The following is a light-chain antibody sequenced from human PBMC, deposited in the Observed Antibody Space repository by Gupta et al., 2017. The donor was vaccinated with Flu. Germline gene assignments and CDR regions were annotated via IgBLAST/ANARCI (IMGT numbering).Light chain of an antibody. V-gene: IGLV2-14*01. CDR2: QVS. Sequence: QSALTQPASVSGSPGQSITISCTGTSSDIGIYNYVSWFQQHPGKAPKLLIYQVSNWPSGGSNRFSCSTSGNTASLIISGLQAEDEADYYCSSFTTSNTGVFGGGTKLTVL. J-gene: IGLJ3*02. CDR1: SSDIGIYNY. CDR3: SSFTTSNTGV.